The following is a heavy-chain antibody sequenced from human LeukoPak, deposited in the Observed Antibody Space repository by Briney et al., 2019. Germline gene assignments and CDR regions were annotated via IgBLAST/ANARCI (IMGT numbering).Heavy chain of an antibody. J-gene: IGHJ4*02. CDR3: ARIGGSRVFGDY. V-gene: IGHV4-39*01. CDR2: IYYSGT. CDR1: GVSISSDGYY. D-gene: IGHD2-2*01. Sequence: SETLSLTCTFSGVSISSDGYYWGWVRQPPGKGLEWIGTIYYSGTYYNPSLKSRVTVSIATSKNQFSLKLGSVTAADTAVYYCARIGGSRVFGDYWGQGILVTVSS.